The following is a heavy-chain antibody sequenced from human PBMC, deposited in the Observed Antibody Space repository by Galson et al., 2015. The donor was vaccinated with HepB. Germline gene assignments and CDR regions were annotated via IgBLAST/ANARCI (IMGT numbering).Heavy chain of an antibody. CDR1: GGTFSSYT. CDR2: IIPILGIA. J-gene: IGHJ3*02. CDR3: ARSDLGYCSGGSCLGAFDI. V-gene: IGHV1-69*02. D-gene: IGHD2-15*01. Sequence: SVKVSCKASGGTFSSYTISWVRQAPGQGLEWMGRIIPILGIANYAQKFQGRVTITADKSTSTAYMELSSLRSEDTAVYYCARSDLGYCSGGSCLGAFDIWGKGKMVTVPS.